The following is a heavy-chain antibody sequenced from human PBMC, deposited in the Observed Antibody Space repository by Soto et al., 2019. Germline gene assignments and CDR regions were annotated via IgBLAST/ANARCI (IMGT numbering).Heavy chain of an antibody. J-gene: IGHJ4*02. CDR2: IVTIDGST. CDR1: GGTIRSFA. D-gene: IGHD2-8*01. V-gene: IGHV1-69*01. Sequence: QVQLVQSGAEVKKPGSSVKVSCTTSGGTIRSFAINWVRQAPGQGLEWMGGIVTIDGSTNYAEKFQGRVTITAVAATSTVYMDLSSLRSEDTAVYYCARSCTKSRRGGVAFDYWGQGALLSVS. CDR3: ARSCTKSRRGGVAFDY.